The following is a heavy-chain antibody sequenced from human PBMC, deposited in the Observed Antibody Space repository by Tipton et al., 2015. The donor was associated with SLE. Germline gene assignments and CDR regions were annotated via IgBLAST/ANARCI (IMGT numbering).Heavy chain of an antibody. D-gene: IGHD3-9*01. V-gene: IGHV4-59*01. CDR3: AISEERYFDWPGGFDY. Sequence: TLSLTCTVSGGSISSYYWSWIRQPPGKGLEWIGYIYYSGSTNYNPSLKSRVTISVDTSKNQFSLNLSSVTAADTAVYYCAISEERYFDWPGGFDYWGQGTLVTVSS. CDR1: GGSISSYY. CDR2: IYYSGST. J-gene: IGHJ4*02.